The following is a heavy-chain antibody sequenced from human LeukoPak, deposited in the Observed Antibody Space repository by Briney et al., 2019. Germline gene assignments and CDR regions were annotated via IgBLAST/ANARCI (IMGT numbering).Heavy chain of an antibody. D-gene: IGHD3-3*01. CDR1: GGSLSSYY. J-gene: IGHJ4*02. V-gene: IGHV4-59*12. CDR3: ASERITIFGVVTAGAFDY. CDR2: IYYSGST. Sequence: KPSETLSLTCTVSGGSLSSYYWSWIRQPPGKGLEWIGYIYYSGSTNYNPSLKSRVTISVDTSKNQFSLKLSSVTAADTAVYYCASERITIFGVVTAGAFDYWGQGTLVTVSS.